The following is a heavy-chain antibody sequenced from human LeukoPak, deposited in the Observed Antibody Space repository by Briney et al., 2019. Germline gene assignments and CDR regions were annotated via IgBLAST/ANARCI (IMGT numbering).Heavy chain of an antibody. J-gene: IGHJ4*02. CDR1: GFTFSSYW. V-gene: IGHV3-7*03. Sequence: GGSLRLSCAASGFTFSSYWMSWVRQAPGKGLEWVANIKQDGSEKYYVDSVKGRFTISRDNAKNSLYLQMNSLRAEDTAVYYCARDLKTATIWMFSYWGQGTLVTVSS. CDR2: IKQDGSEK. CDR3: ARDLKTATIWMFSY. D-gene: IGHD5-24*01.